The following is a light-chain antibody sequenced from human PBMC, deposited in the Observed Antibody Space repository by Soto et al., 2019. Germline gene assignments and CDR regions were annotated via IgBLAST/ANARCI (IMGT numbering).Light chain of an antibody. CDR3: QSYDSSLSGYVV. Sequence: QSVLTQPPSGSGAPGQRVTISCTGSSSNIGAGYDVHWYQQLPGTAPKLLISGNSNRPSGVPDRFSGSKSGTSASLAITGLQAEDEADYYCQSYDSSLSGYVVFGGGTKLTVL. J-gene: IGLJ2*01. CDR2: GNS. CDR1: SSNIGAGYD. V-gene: IGLV1-40*01.